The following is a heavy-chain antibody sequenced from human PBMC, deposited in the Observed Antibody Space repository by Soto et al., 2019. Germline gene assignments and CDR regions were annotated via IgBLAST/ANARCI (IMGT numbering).Heavy chain of an antibody. Sequence: QVQLVESGGGVVQPGRSLRLSCAASGFTFSSYGMHWVRQAPGKGLEWVAVISYDGINKYFVDSVKGRFTISRDNSKNMLYLQLTNLRAEDTALYYCAKDHRTTVTTRGVWYFDYWGQGTLVTVSS. D-gene: IGHD4-17*01. CDR1: GFTFSSYG. J-gene: IGHJ4*02. V-gene: IGHV3-30*18. CDR3: AKDHRTTVTTRGVWYFDY. CDR2: ISYDGINK.